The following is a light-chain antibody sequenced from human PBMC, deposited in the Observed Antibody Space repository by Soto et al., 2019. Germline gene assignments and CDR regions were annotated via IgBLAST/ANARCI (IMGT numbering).Light chain of an antibody. Sequence: EIVLTQSPATLSLSPGERATLSCRASQSVSSYLAWYQQKPGQAPRLLIYDASNRATGIPARFSGSGSGTDFTLTLSSLDPEDLAVYYCQQRSNWPPLTFGQGTRLEIK. CDR1: QSVSSY. CDR3: QQRSNWPPLT. J-gene: IGKJ5*01. V-gene: IGKV3-11*01. CDR2: DAS.